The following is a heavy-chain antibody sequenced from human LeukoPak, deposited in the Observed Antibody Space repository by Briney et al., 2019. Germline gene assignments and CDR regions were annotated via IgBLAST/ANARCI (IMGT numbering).Heavy chain of an antibody. J-gene: IGHJ5*02. D-gene: IGHD3-9*01. CDR2: IYYSGST. V-gene: IGHV4-39*01. CDR1: GGSISSGGYY. Sequence: SETLSLTCTVSGGSISSGGYYWSWIRQHPGKGLEWIGSIYYSGSTYYNPSLKSRVTISVDTSKNQFSLKLSSVTAADTAVYYCATHEGYYDILTGYYRLSWFDPWGQGTLVTVSS. CDR3: ATHEGYYDILTGYYRLSWFDP.